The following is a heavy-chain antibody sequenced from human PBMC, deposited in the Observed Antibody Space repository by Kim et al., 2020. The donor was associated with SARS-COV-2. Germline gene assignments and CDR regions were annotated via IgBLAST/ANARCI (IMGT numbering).Heavy chain of an antibody. V-gene: IGHV1-69*04. J-gene: IGHJ4*02. Sequence: SVKVFCKASGGTFSSYAISWVRQAPGQGLEWMGRIIPILGIANYAQKFQGRVTITADKSTSTAYMELSSLRSEDTAVYYCARGYSSGWSHFDCWCQGTLLTVSS. CDR1: GGTFSSYA. CDR2: IIPILGIA. D-gene: IGHD6-19*01. CDR3: ARGYSSGWSHFDC.